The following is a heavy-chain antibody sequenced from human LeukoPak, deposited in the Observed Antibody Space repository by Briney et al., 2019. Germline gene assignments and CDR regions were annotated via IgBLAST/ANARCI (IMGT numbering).Heavy chain of an antibody. D-gene: IGHD2-15*01. J-gene: IGHJ4*02. CDR1: GYTFTSYD. CDR3: ARVVYCSGGSCYSELDY. Sequence: ASVKVSCKASGYTFTSYDINWVRQATGQGLEWMGWMNPNSGNTGYAQKFQGRVTMTRNTSISTAYMELSSLRSEDTAVYYCARVVYCSGGSCYSELDYWGQGTLVTVSS. CDR2: MNPNSGNT. V-gene: IGHV1-8*01.